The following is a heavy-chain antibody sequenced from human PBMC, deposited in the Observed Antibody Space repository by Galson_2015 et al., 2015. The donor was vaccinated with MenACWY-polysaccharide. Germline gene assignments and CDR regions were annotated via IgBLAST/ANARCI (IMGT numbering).Heavy chain of an antibody. V-gene: IGHV2-5*02. D-gene: IGHD6-13*01. CDR1: GFSLSTSRVG. CDR2: IYWDDDT. Sequence: PALVKPTQTLTLTCTFSGFSLSTSRVGVGWIRQPPGKALEWLALIYWDDDTRYSPSLRSRLTITKDTSRSQVVLTLTNMDPVDAATYYCAHSAWYTKGWCYFDYWGQGTLVTVSS. J-gene: IGHJ4*02. CDR3: AHSAWYTKGWCYFDY.